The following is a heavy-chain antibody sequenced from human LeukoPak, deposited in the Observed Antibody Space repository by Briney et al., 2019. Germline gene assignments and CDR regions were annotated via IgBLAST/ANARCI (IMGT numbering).Heavy chain of an antibody. CDR1: GYSISSHY. Sequence: SETLSLTCSVSGYSISSHYCSWIRQPPGKGLEWIGYTYNNGLTNYNPSLRRRVTMSVDTSKNQFSLNLRSVTAADTAVYYCARAARGVWLQPSHRREYTSRIGWFDSWGRGTPVTVSS. D-gene: IGHD2/OR15-2a*01. CDR2: TYNNGLT. V-gene: IGHV4-59*11. J-gene: IGHJ5*01. CDR3: ARAARGVWLQPSHRREYTSRIGWFDS.